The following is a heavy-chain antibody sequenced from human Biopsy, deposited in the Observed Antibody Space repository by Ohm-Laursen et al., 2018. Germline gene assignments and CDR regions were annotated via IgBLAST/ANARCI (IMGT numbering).Heavy chain of an antibody. J-gene: IGHJ4*02. V-gene: IGHV4-61*01. CDR3: ARGMRSSGWPYFDS. CDR1: GDSVSSGSFY. Sequence: GTLSLTCTVSGDSVSSGSFYWTWIRQPPGQGLEFIGYIYDRGSTANYNPSLESRVTMSVDMPKNQFSLKLSSVTAADTAIYYCARGMRSSGWPYFDSWGQGTLVTVSS. CDR2: IYDRGSTA. D-gene: IGHD6-19*01.